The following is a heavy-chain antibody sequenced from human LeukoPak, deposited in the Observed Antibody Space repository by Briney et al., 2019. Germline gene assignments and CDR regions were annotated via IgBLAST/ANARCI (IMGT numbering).Heavy chain of an antibody. D-gene: IGHD5-18*01. CDR3: ARVRGIQLWPIRDSQVAFDI. V-gene: IGHV4-59*01. J-gene: IGHJ3*02. CDR1: GGSISSYY. CDR2: IYYSGST. Sequence: PSETLSLTCTVSGGSISSYYWSWIRQPPGKGLEWIGYIYYSGSTNYNHSLKSRVTISIDTSKNQFSLQLNSVSAADTAVYYCARVRGIQLWPIRDSQVAFDIWGQGTRVSVSS.